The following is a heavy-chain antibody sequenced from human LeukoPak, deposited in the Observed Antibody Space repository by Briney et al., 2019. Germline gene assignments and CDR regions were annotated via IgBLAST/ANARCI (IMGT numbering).Heavy chain of an antibody. CDR2: IIPIFGTA. V-gene: IGHV1-69*13. Sequence: SVKVPCKASGGTFSSYAISWVRQAPGQGLEWMGGIIPIFGTANYAQKFQGRVTITADESTSTAYMELSSLRSEDTAVYYCARGIAAAPLDYWGQGTLITVSS. CDR3: ARGIAAAPLDY. CDR1: GGTFSSYA. D-gene: IGHD6-13*01. J-gene: IGHJ4*02.